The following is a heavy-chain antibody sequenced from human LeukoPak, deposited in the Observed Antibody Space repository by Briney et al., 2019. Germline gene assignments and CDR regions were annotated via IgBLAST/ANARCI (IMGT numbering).Heavy chain of an antibody. D-gene: IGHD3-3*01. CDR1: GGSFSGYY. CDR3: ARVATITIFGVVIPYCYYGMDV. CDR2: INHSGST. J-gene: IGHJ6*02. Sequence: SETLSLTCAVYGGSFSGYYWSWIRQPPGKGLEWIGEINHSGSTNYNPSLKSRVTISVDTSKNQFSLKLSSVTAADTAVYYCARVATITIFGVVIPYCYYGMDVWGQGTTVTVSS. V-gene: IGHV4-34*01.